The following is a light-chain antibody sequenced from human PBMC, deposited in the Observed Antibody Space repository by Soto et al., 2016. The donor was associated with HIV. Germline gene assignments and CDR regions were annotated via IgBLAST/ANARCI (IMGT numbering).Light chain of an antibody. V-gene: IGKV2-28*01. CDR1: QSLLHSNGYNY. Sequence: EIVMTQSPLSLPVTPGEPASISCRSSQSLLHSNGYNYLDWYLQKPGQSPQLLIYLGSYRASGVPDRFSGSGSGTDFTLKISRVEAEDVGVYYCMQSLQTSFTFGQGTKLDIK. CDR2: LGS. J-gene: IGKJ2*01. CDR3: MQSLQTSFT.